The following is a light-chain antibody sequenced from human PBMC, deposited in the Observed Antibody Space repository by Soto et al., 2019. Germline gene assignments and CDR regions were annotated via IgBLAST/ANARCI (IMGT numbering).Light chain of an antibody. CDR2: KVT. CDR1: SSDVGAYNY. Sequence: QPVLTQPASVSGSPGQSITISCTGTSSDVGAYNYVSWYRQHPGKGPELIIYKVTDRPSGVSSRFSGSKSGNTASLTISGLQAEDEADYYCSSYTTSSTWVFGGGTQLTVL. V-gene: IGLV2-14*01. CDR3: SSYTTSSTWV. J-gene: IGLJ3*02.